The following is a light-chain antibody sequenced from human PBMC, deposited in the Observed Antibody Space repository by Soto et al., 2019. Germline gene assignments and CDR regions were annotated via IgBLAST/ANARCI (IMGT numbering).Light chain of an antibody. CDR1: QGVTNW. V-gene: IGKV1-12*01. J-gene: IGKJ1*01. Sequence: DIQMTQSPSSVSASVGDRVSITCRASQGVTNWVAWYQQKPGNAPKLLIYAGSSLESGVPSRFSGSGFGTDFTLTISSRQPEDFATYYCQQTGFFPWTFGQGTKVEIK. CDR2: AGS. CDR3: QQTGFFPWT.